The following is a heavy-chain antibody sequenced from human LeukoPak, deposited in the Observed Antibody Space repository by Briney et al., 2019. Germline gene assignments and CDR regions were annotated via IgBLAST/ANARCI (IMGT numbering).Heavy chain of an antibody. CDR2: IYSGGST. D-gene: IGHD3-3*01. J-gene: IGHJ4*02. Sequence: PGGSLRLSCAASGFTVSSNYMSWVRQAPGKGLEWVSVIYSGGSTYYADSVKGRFTISRDNSKNTLYLQMNSLRAEDTAVYYCAKRSGGTILGVVIVDYWGQGTLVTVSS. CDR1: GFTVSSNY. V-gene: IGHV3-53*01. CDR3: AKRSGGTILGVVIVDY.